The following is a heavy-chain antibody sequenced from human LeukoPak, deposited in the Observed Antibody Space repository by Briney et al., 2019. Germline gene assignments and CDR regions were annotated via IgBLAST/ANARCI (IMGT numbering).Heavy chain of an antibody. Sequence: GGSLRLSCAASGFTFDDYVMHWVRQAPGRGLEWVSLIRGDGVTTYYADSMRGRLTISRDNSENSLYLQMHSLRIEDTALYYCARGFPGDPPAFDYWGQGTLVTVSS. D-gene: IGHD2-21*01. J-gene: IGHJ4*02. V-gene: IGHV3-43*02. CDR3: ARGFPGDPPAFDY. CDR2: IRGDGVTT. CDR1: GFTFDDYV.